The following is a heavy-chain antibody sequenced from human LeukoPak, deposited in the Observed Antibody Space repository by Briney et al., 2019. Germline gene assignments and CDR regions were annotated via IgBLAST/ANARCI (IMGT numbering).Heavy chain of an antibody. CDR1: GFTFSSYS. CDR2: ISSSSSYI. CDR3: ARDGVRGVINFDY. Sequence: GGSLRFSCAASGFTFSSYSMNWVRQAPGKGLEWVSSISSSSSYIYYADSVKGRFAISRDNAKNSLYLQMNSLRAEDTAVYYCARDGVRGVINFDYWGQGTLVTVSS. D-gene: IGHD3-10*01. J-gene: IGHJ4*02. V-gene: IGHV3-21*01.